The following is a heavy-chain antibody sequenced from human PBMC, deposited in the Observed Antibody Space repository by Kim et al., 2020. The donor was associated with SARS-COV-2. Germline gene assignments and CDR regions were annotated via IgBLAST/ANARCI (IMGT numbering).Heavy chain of an antibody. V-gene: IGHV4-34*01. CDR3: ARVRPRTGHFGY. Sequence: SETLSLTCAVYGGSFSGYYWSWIRQPPGKGLEWIGEINHSGSTNYNPSLKSRVTISVDTSKNQFSLKLSSVTAADTAVYYCARVRPRTGHFGYWGQGTLVTVSS. J-gene: IGHJ4*02. D-gene: IGHD3-10*01. CDR2: INHSGST. CDR1: GGSFSGYY.